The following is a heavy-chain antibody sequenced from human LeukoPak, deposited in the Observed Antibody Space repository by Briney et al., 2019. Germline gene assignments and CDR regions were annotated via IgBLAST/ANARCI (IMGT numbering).Heavy chain of an antibody. CDR3: ARDHNYAFDN. J-gene: IGHJ4*02. D-gene: IGHD1-1*01. CDR1: GFIFSDYS. V-gene: IGHV3-48*01. CDR2: IGIDSGNT. Sequence: GGSLRLSCAASGFIFSDYSMNWVRQAPGKGLEWIAYIGIDSGNTKYADSVRGRFTISADKTKNSLYLQMNSLRVDDTAVYYCARDHNYAFDNWGQGTLVSVAS.